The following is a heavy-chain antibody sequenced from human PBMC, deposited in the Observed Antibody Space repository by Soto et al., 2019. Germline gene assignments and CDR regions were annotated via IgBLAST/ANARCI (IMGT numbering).Heavy chain of an antibody. J-gene: IGHJ1*01. CDR1: GFTFSSYA. D-gene: IGHD4-17*01. V-gene: IGHV3-23*01. Sequence: GGSLRLSCAASGFTFSSYAMSWVRQAPGKGLEWVSAISGSGGSTYYADSVKGRFTISRDNSKNTLYLQMNSLRAEDTAVYYCAKVYGTTVTGRITFQHWGQGTLVTVSS. CDR3: AKVYGTTVTGRITFQH. CDR2: ISGSGGST.